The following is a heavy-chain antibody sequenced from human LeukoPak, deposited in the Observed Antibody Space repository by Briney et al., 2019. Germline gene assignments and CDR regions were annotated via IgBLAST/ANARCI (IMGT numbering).Heavy chain of an antibody. CDR1: GFTSSSSA. CDR2: ISYDGSNK. J-gene: IGHJ4*02. V-gene: IGHV3-30-3*01. Sequence: PGGSLRLSCAASGFTSSSSAMHWVRQAPDKGLEWVAVISYDGSNKYYADSVKGRFTISRDNSKNTLYLQMNSLRADDTAVYYCARDRDSSGWYEGFDYWGQGTLVTVSS. D-gene: IGHD6-19*01. CDR3: ARDRDSSGWYEGFDY.